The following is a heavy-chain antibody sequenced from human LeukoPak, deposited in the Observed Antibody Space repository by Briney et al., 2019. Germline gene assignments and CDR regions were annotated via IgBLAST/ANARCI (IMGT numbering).Heavy chain of an antibody. CDR1: GFTFDDYG. D-gene: IGHD6-13*01. J-gene: IGHJ3*02. V-gene: IGHV3-20*01. Sequence: GGSLRLSCAASGFTFDDYGMSWVRQAPGKGLEWVPGINWNGGSTGYADSVKGRFTISRDNAKNSLYLQMNSLRAEDTALYHCARVNSWYAQAFDIWGQGTMVTVSS. CDR3: ARVNSWYAQAFDI. CDR2: INWNGGST.